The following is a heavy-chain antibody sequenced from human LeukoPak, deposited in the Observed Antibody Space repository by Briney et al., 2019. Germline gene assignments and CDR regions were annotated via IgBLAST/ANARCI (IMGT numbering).Heavy chain of an antibody. D-gene: IGHD1-26*01. Sequence: ASVKVPCKASGGTFISYAISWVRQAPGQGLEWMGGIIPIFGTANYAQKFQGRVTITADESTSTAYMELSSLRSEDTAVYYCARGGKKWELPPELQHWGQGTLVTVSS. CDR1: GGTFISYA. V-gene: IGHV1-69*13. CDR2: IIPIFGTA. CDR3: ARGGKKWELPPELQH. J-gene: IGHJ1*01.